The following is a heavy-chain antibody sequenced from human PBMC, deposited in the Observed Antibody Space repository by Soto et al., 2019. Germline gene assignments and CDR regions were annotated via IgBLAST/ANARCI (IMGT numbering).Heavy chain of an antibody. CDR2: ISGYNGDT. J-gene: IGHJ6*02. Sequence: XVKVSCKASGYTFSRYGISWVRHAPGQGLEWMGWISGYNGDTNYAQKFQGRVTMTIDTSTTTAYMELRGLTSDDTAIYYCAKNGQPPYYYYGLDVWGQGTTVTVSS. D-gene: IGHD2-8*01. V-gene: IGHV1-18*01. CDR1: GYTFSRYG. CDR3: AKNGQPPYYYYGLDV.